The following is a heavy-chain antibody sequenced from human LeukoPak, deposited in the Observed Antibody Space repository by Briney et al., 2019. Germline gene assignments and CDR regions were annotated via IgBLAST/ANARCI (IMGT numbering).Heavy chain of an antibody. D-gene: IGHD3-9*01. J-gene: IGHJ4*02. CDR2: VWYDGINK. V-gene: IGHV3-33*01. CDR1: GFTFSSYG. CDR3: ARSTSSEYDIYHFGY. Sequence: GGSLRLSCSASGFTFSSYGMHWVRQAPGKGLEWVAVVWYDGINKYYADSVKGRFTISRDNSKNTLYLQMNSLRAEDTAVYYCARSTSSEYDIYHFGYWGQGTLVTVSS.